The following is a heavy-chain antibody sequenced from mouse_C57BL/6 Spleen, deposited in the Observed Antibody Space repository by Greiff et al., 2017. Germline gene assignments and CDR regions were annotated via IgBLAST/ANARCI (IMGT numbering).Heavy chain of an antibody. CDR1: GYTFTSYW. J-gene: IGHJ2*01. CDR3: ARGLRGPYFDY. D-gene: IGHD3-1*01. Sequence: VQLQQPGAELVRPGSSVKLSCKASGYTFTSYWMHWVKQRPIQGLEWIGNIDPSDSETHYNQKFKDKATLTVDKSSSTAYMQLSSLTSEDSAVYYCARGLRGPYFDYWGQGTTLTVSS. CDR2: IDPSDSET. V-gene: IGHV1-52*01.